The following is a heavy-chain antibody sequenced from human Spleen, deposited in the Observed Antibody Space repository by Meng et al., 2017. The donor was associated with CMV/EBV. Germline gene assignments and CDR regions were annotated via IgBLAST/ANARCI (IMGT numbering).Heavy chain of an antibody. CDR3: ARVRGGRYCSSTSCSPGWFDP. CDR2: IYYSGST. CDR1: SYS. D-gene: IGHD2-2*01. Sequence: SYSWSWIRKPPGKGLEWIGYIYYSGSTNYNPSLKSRVTISVDTSKNQFSLKLSSVTAADTAVYYCARVRGGRYCSSTSCSPGWFDPWGQGTLVTVSS. V-gene: IGHV4-59*01. J-gene: IGHJ5*02.